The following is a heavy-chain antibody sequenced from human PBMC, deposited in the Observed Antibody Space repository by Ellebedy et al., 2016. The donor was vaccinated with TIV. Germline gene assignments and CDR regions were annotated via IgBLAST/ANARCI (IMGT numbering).Heavy chain of an antibody. Sequence: GGSLRLSCAASGFTFSSYWMSWVRQAPGKGLEWVANTRLDGSQKYYVNSVKGRFTISGDNAKNSLYLQMNSLRAEDTAVYYCARDGAYGDYSPGYYGMDVWGQGTTVTVSS. D-gene: IGHD4-17*01. CDR2: TRLDGSQK. CDR1: GFTFSSYW. J-gene: IGHJ6*02. V-gene: IGHV3-7*03. CDR3: ARDGAYGDYSPGYYGMDV.